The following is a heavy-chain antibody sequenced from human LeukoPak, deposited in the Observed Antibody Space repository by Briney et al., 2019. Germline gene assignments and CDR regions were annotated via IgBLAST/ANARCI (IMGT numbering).Heavy chain of an antibody. D-gene: IGHD7-27*01. J-gene: IGHJ4*02. CDR3: ARDPAWGAFDY. Sequence: PGGSLRLSCAASGFTFSNYGMNWVRQAPGKGLEWLSGISPRGGGTYYADSVKGRFTISRDDSKSTLSLQRNSLRVEDTAVYYCARDPAWGAFDYWGQGTLVSVSS. CDR2: ISPRGGGT. CDR1: GFTFSNYG. V-gene: IGHV3-23*01.